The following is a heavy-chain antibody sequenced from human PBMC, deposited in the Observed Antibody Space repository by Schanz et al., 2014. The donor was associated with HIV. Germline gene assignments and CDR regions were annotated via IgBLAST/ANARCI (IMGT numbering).Heavy chain of an antibody. V-gene: IGHV3-7*01. CDR2: IKEDGREK. J-gene: IGHJ6*02. CDR3: ARDGGEV. Sequence: EGQLVESGGGLVQPGGSLRLSWAASGFTFSRDWMTWVPQAPGKGPEGVANIKEDGREKYHADSVKGRFTISRDNAKNSLFLQMESLRAEDTAVYYCARDGGEVWGQGTTVTVSS. CDR1: GFTFSRDW. D-gene: IGHD3-16*01.